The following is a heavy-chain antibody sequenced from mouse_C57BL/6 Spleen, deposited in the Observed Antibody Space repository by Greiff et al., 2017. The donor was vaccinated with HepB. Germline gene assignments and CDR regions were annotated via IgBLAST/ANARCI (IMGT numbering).Heavy chain of an antibody. D-gene: IGHD2-2*01. CDR1: GFNIKDYY. J-gene: IGHJ4*01. CDR2: IDPEDGDT. Sequence: EVQLQESGAELVRPGASVKLSCTASGFNIKDYYMHWVKQRPEQGLEWIGRIDPEDGDTEYAPKFQGKATMNADTSSNTAYLQLSSLTSEDTAVYYCTTNGFYAMDYWGQGTSVTVSS. V-gene: IGHV14-1*01. CDR3: TTNGFYAMDY.